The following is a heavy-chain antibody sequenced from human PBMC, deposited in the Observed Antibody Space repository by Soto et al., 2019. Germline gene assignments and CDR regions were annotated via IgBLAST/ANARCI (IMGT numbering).Heavy chain of an antibody. Sequence: SETLSLTCTVSGASISSVGYLWSWIRQSPGKGLEWIGYIYNGGRTFYRPSLQSRVTMSLDATKNPFSLRLTSVTASVTAVYSCARAYVGIVLVNLVDHRGQRILVT. J-gene: IGHJ4*02. CDR2: IYNGGRT. CDR1: GASISSVGYL. D-gene: IGHD3-10*02. CDR3: ARAYVGIVLVNLVDH. V-gene: IGHV4-30-4*01.